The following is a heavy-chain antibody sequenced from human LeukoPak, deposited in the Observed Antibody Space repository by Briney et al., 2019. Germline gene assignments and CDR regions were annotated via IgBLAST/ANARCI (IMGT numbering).Heavy chain of an antibody. CDR2: ISSSSSYI. Sequence: GGSLRLSCAASGFTFSSYSMNWVRQAPGKGLEWVSSISSSSSYIYYADSVKGRFTISRDNAKNSLYLQVNSLRAEDTAVYYCARDGYSSGWPLFDYWGQGTLVTVSS. CDR3: ARDGYSSGWPLFDY. J-gene: IGHJ4*02. D-gene: IGHD6-19*01. V-gene: IGHV3-21*01. CDR1: GFTFSSYS.